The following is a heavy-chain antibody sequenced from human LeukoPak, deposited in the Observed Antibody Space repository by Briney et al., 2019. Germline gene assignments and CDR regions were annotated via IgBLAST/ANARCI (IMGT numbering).Heavy chain of an antibody. Sequence: PGGSLRLSCVASGFTFSSYWIHWVRQAPGKGLVWVSRINSDGGSTDYADSVKGRFTISRDNAKNSLYLQMNSLRAEDTAVYYCAKDVVPAAMGGYLDYWGQGTLVTVSS. D-gene: IGHD2-2*01. J-gene: IGHJ4*02. CDR3: AKDVVPAAMGGYLDY. CDR2: INSDGGST. V-gene: IGHV3-74*01. CDR1: GFTFSSYW.